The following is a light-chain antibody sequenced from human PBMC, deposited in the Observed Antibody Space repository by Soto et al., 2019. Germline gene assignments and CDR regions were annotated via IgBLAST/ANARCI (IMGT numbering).Light chain of an antibody. V-gene: IGLV1-44*01. J-gene: IGLJ1*01. CDR2: SND. CDR1: SSNIARNT. Sequence: QSVLTQPPSASGTPGQRVTVSCSGSSSNIARNTVNWYQQLPGTAPKLLIHSNDQRPSGVPDRSSAPKSGTSASLAISGLQSEDEADYYCASWDDRLNGHVFGTGSKGTVL. CDR3: ASWDDRLNGHV.